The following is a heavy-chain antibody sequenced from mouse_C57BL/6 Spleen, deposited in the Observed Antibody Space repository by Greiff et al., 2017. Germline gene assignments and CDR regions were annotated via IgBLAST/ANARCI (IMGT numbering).Heavy chain of an antibody. CDR3: GVIYGGYDYAMDY. V-gene: IGHV1-63*01. Sequence: QVQLQQSGAELVRPGTSVKMSCKASGYTFTNYWIGWVKQRPGHGLEWIGDIYPGGGDTNYNEKFKGKATLTADKSSSTAYLQFSSLTSEDSAIYYCGVIYGGYDYAMDYWGQGTSVTVSS. D-gene: IGHD2-3*01. CDR1: GYTFTNYW. CDR2: IYPGGGDT. J-gene: IGHJ4*01.